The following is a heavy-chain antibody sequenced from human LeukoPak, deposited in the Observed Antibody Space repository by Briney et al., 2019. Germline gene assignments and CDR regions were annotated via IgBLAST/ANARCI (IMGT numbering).Heavy chain of an antibody. Sequence: KPSETLSLTCTVSDGSISSSSYYWGWIRQPPGKGLEWIGSIYFSGSTWHNPSLKSRVTISVDTSKNQFSLKLTSVTAADTAVYYCASRGGDSSGSYWGQGTLVTVSS. CDR3: ASRGGDSSGSY. D-gene: IGHD6-19*01. CDR2: IYFSGST. V-gene: IGHV4-39*01. J-gene: IGHJ4*02. CDR1: DGSISSSSYY.